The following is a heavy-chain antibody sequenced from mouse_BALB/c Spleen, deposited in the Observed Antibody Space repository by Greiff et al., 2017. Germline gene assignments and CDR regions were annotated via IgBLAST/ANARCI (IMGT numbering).Heavy chain of an antibody. D-gene: IGHD2-1*01. CDR1: GYSITSDYA. CDR3: ARMIYYGNYWYFDV. V-gene: IGHV3-2*02. Sequence: EVKLMESGPGLVKPSQSLSLTCTVTGYSITSDYAWNWIRQFPGNKLEWMGYISYSGSTSYNPSLKSRISITRDTSKNQFFLQLNSVTTEDTATYYCARMIYYGNYWYFDVWGAGTTVTVSS. J-gene: IGHJ1*01. CDR2: ISYSGST.